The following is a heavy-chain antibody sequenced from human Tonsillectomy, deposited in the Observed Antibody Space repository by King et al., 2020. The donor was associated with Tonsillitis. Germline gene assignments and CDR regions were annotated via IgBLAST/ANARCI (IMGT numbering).Heavy chain of an antibody. D-gene: IGHD1-26*01. CDR2: IDYSGTT. CDR3: ARRTGLLSFDY. Sequence: LQLQESGPGLVKPSETLSLTCTVSGGSIITSSYYWGWIRPTPGKGLEWIGSIDYSGTTYYNPSLKSRVTISVDTSKNQFSLNLTSLTAADTAVFYCARRTGLLSFDYWGQGTLVTVSS. CDR1: GGSIITSSYY. V-gene: IGHV4-39*01. J-gene: IGHJ4*02.